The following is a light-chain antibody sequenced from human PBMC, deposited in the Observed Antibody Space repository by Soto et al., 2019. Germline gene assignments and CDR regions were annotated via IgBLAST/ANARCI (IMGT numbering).Light chain of an antibody. CDR1: SSDVGGYNY. CDR2: DVS. CDR3: SSYTISNTLV. V-gene: IGLV2-14*01. Sequence: QSALTQPASVSGSPGQSITISCTGTSSDVGGYNYVSWYQQHPGKAPKLMIYDVSNRPSGVSNRFSGSKSGNTASLTISGLQAEDEGDYYCSSYTISNTLVFGGGTKLTV. J-gene: IGLJ2*01.